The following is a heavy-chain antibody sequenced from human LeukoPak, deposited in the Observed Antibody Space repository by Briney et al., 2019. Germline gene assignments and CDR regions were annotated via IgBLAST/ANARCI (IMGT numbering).Heavy chain of an antibody. J-gene: IGHJ4*02. V-gene: IGHV1-18*01. CDR2: ISAYNGNT. Sequence: ASVKVSCKASGYTFTSYGISWVRQAPGQGLEWMGWISAYNGNTNYAQKLQGRVTMTTDTSTSTAYMELRSLGSDDTAVYYCARDLGTIFGVVPGYWGQGTLVTVSS. CDR3: ARDLGTIFGVVPGY. D-gene: IGHD3-3*01. CDR1: GYTFTSYG.